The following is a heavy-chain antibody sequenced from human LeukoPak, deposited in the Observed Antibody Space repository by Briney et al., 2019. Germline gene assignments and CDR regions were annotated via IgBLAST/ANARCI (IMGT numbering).Heavy chain of an antibody. J-gene: IGHJ5*02. CDR2: IYHSGST. CDR1: GYSISSGYY. V-gene: IGHV4-38-2*01. CDR3: AIGGYCSSTSCYEGFDP. Sequence: SETLSLTCAVSGYSISSGYYWGWIRQPPGKGLEWIGSIYHSGSTYYNPSLKSRVTISVDTSKNQFCLKLSSVTAADTAVYYCAIGGYCSSTSCYEGFDPWGRGTLVTVSS. D-gene: IGHD2-2*01.